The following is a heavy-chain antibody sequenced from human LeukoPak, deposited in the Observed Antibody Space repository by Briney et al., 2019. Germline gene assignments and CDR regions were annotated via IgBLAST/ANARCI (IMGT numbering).Heavy chain of an antibody. J-gene: IGHJ4*02. V-gene: IGHV3-23*01. CDR2: ISDNGGST. D-gene: IGHD4-23*01. Sequence: GGSLRLSCAASGFTFSNYAMSWVRQAPGKGPEWVSSISDNGGSTYYADSVKGRFTISRDNSKNTLYLQMNSLRAEDTAVYYCAKAVGTTVVPIDYWGQGTLVTVSS. CDR1: GFTFSNYA. CDR3: AKAVGTTVVPIDY.